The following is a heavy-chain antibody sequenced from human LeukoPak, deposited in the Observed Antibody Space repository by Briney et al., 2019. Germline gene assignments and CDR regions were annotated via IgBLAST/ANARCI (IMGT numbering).Heavy chain of an antibody. CDR2: IYYTGTS. D-gene: IGHD3-22*01. V-gene: IGHV4-59*01. CDR1: GGYISSNY. J-gene: IGHJ5*01. CDR3: ARESPPAYYYDNSATFDS. Sequence: PSETLSLTCTVSGGYISSNYWSWIRQPQAQGQERVGYIYYTGTSNYSRSINSRATISVEASNNQFSLKLSSVTAADTAVSYGARESPPAYYYDNSATFDSWGQGTLVTVSS.